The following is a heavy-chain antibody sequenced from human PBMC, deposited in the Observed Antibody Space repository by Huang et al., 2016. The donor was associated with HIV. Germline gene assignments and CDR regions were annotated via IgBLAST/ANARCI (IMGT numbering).Heavy chain of an antibody. CDR3: AKESRWFSDFDH. CDR2: ISYEGRGQ. D-gene: IGHD2-15*01. J-gene: IGHJ4*02. Sequence: QVHLVESGGGVVQPGGSLRLSCAASGFKLSGFGMHWVRQAPGKGLEWVAVISYEGRGQFYTDSVKGRFTIARDNSDNTLSLQMKGLRPDDTAVYYCAKESRWFSDFDHWGQGVLVSVSS. CDR1: GFKLSGFG. V-gene: IGHV3-30*18.